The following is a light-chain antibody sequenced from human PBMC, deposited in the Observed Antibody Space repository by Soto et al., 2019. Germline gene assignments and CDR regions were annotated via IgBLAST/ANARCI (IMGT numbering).Light chain of an antibody. CDR1: HSVNSH. J-gene: IGKJ5*01. CDR3: QQYKNWPL. CDR2: GAS. Sequence: EIVLTQSPATLSVSPGERATLSCRTSHSVNSHVAWYQQKPGQAPRLLLYGASTRATGIPVRFSGSGFGTEFTLTISSLQSEDFAVHYCQQYKNWPLFGQGTRLEIK. V-gene: IGKV3-15*01.